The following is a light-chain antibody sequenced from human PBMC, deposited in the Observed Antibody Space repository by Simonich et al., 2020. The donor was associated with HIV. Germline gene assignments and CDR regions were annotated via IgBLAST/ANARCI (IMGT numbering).Light chain of an antibody. CDR2: DVS. CDR1: SSDVGGYNF. V-gene: IGLV2-11*01. J-gene: IGLJ2*01. CDR3: CSYAGSSTFV. Sequence: QSALTQPRSVSGSPGQSVSISCTGTSSDVGGYNFFSWYQQHPGKAPKLMIYDVSQRPSGVPDRFSGSKSGNTASLTISGLQAEDEADYYCCSYAGSSTFVFGGGTKLTVL.